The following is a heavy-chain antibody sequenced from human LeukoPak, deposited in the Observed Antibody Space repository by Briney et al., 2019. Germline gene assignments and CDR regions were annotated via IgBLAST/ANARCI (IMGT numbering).Heavy chain of an antibody. CDR3: ARPRVEIRFDYYGSGSLQKPLDY. J-gene: IGHJ4*02. Sequence: SVKVSCQASGGTFISYAISWVRQAPGQGLEWMGGIIPIFGTANYAQKFQGRVTITADESTSTAYMELSSLRSEDTAVYYCARPRVEIRFDYYGSGSLQKPLDYWGQGTLVTVSS. V-gene: IGHV1-69*01. CDR1: GGTFISYA. D-gene: IGHD3-10*01. CDR2: IIPIFGTA.